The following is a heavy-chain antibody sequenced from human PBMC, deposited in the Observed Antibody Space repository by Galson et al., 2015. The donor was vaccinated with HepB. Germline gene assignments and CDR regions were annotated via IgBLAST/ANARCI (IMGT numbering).Heavy chain of an antibody. J-gene: IGHJ4*02. CDR1: GFTFSSYA. V-gene: IGHV3-30*04. CDR3: ARRWGYFDY. CDR2: ISYDGSNK. Sequence: SLRLSCAASGFTFSSYAMHWVRQAPGKGLEWVAVISYDGSNKYYADSVKGRFTISRDNSKNTLYLQMNSLKAEDTAVYYCARRWGYFDYWGQGTLVTVSS. D-gene: IGHD1-26*01.